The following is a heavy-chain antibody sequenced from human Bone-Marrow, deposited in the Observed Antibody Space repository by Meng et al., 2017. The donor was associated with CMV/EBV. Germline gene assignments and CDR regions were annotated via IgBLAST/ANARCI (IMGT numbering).Heavy chain of an antibody. CDR3: ANNGYQLPTRKLYYFDY. D-gene: IGHD2-2*01. Sequence: GESLKISCAASGFTFSSYSMNWVRQAPGKGLEWVSYISSSSSTIYYADSVKGRFTISRDNAKNSLYLQMNSLRAEDTAVYYCANNGYQLPTRKLYYFDYWGQGTLVTVSS. CDR1: GFTFSSYS. CDR2: ISSSSSTI. J-gene: IGHJ4*02. V-gene: IGHV3-48*04.